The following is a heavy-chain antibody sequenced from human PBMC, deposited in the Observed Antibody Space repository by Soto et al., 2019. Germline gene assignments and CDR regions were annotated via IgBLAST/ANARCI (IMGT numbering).Heavy chain of an antibody. D-gene: IGHD3-16*01. Sequence: QVQLVQSGTEVKTHGASVKVSCKASGYTFTSSDIQWVRQTTGQGLEWMGWMNPNSGNTGYAQKYQGRVSMTRDTSITTAYLEVRSLNSEDTAVYYCAKERDYGWYWFDSWGQGTLVTVSS. CDR3: AKERDYGWYWFDS. V-gene: IGHV1-8*01. CDR2: MNPNSGNT. CDR1: GYTFTSSD. J-gene: IGHJ5*01.